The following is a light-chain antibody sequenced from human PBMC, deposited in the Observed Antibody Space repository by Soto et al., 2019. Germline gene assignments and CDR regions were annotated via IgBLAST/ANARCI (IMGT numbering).Light chain of an antibody. CDR2: WAS. CDR3: QQYYSTPWT. Sequence: DIVMTQSPDSLAVSLGERATINCKSSQSVLYSSNRKNSLAWYRQKPGQPPKLLIYWASTRESGVPDRFSGSGSGSDFALTISSLQAGDVAVYYCQQYYSTPWTFGQGAKVEIK. V-gene: IGKV4-1*01. CDR1: QSVLYSSNRKNS. J-gene: IGKJ1*01.